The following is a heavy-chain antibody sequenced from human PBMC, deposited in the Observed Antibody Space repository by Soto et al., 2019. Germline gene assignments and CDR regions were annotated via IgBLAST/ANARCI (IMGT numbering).Heavy chain of an antibody. J-gene: IGHJ6*02. V-gene: IGHV5-51*01. CDR2: IYPGDSDT. CDR3: ARLGDIVVVPAAMIRDYYYYGMDV. CDR1: GYSFTSYW. Sequence: GESLKISCKGSGYSFTSYWIGWVRQMPGKGLEWMGIIYPGDSDTRYSPSFQGQVTISADKSISTAYLQWSSLKASDTAMYYCARLGDIVVVPAAMIRDYYYYGMDVWGQGTTVTVSS. D-gene: IGHD2-2*01.